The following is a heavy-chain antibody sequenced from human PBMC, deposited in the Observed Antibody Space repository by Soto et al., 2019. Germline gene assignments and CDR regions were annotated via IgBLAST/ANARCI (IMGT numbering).Heavy chain of an antibody. CDR2: ISYDGSNK. J-gene: IGHJ5*02. D-gene: IGHD6-19*01. V-gene: IGHV3-30-3*01. CDR1: GFTFSSYA. Sequence: QVQLVESGGGVVQPGRSLRLSCAASGFTFSSYAMHWVRQAPGKGLEWVAVISYDGSNKYYADSVKGRFTISRDNSKNTLYLQMNSLRAEDTAVYYCARDGGAVAFPPIGFDPWGQGTLVTVSS. CDR3: ARDGGAVAFPPIGFDP.